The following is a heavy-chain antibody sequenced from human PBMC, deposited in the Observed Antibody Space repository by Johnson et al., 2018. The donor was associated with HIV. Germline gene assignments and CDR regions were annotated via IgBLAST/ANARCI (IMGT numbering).Heavy chain of an antibody. CDR3: AKDRYSSSPTAFDI. Sequence: QMQLVESGGGVVQPGGSLRLSCAASGFTFSSYGMHWVRQAPGKGLEWVAFIRHDGGEKYYADSVKGRFTISRENAKNSLYLQMNSLRAEDTALYYCAKDRYSSSPTAFDIWGQGTMVTVSS. V-gene: IGHV3-30*02. D-gene: IGHD6-13*01. CDR1: GFTFSSYG. CDR2: IRHDGGEK. J-gene: IGHJ3*02.